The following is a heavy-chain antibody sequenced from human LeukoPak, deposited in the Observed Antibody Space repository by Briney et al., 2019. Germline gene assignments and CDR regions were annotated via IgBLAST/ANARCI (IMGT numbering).Heavy chain of an antibody. CDR1: GGTFSSYA. CDR3: ARDEDTAMVTPTFDY. V-gene: IGHV1-69*05. Sequence: SVKVSCKASGGTFSSYAISWVRQAPGQGLEWMGGIIPIFGTANYAQKFQGRVTITTDESTSTANMELSSLRSEDTAVYYCARDEDTAMVTPTFDYWGQGTLVTVSS. J-gene: IGHJ4*02. CDR2: IIPIFGTA. D-gene: IGHD5-18*01.